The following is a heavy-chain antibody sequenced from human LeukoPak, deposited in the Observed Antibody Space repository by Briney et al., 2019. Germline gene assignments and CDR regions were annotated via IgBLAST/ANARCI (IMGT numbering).Heavy chain of an antibody. CDR3: ARQGWSLYFFDY. CDR2: IYPDDSDA. J-gene: IGHJ4*02. CDR1: GYTFKNNW. Sequence: GESLKIFCKASGYTFKNNWIAWVRQMPGKGLEWMGIIYPDDSDARYNPSLQGQVTISVDKSTSTTYLQWSSLQASDSAMYFCARQGWSLYFFDYWGQGSLVTVSS. V-gene: IGHV5-51*01. D-gene: IGHD3-3*01.